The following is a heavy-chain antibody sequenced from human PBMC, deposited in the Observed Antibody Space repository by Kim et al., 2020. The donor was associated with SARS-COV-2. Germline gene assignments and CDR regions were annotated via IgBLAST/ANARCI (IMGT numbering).Heavy chain of an antibody. Sequence: NPSRQSRVTISVDTSKNQFSLKLSSVTAADTAVYYCARSSYYYYYYGMDVWGQGTTVTVSS. D-gene: IGHD1-26*01. J-gene: IGHJ6*02. V-gene: IGHV4-30-2*04. CDR3: ARSSYYYYYYGMDV.